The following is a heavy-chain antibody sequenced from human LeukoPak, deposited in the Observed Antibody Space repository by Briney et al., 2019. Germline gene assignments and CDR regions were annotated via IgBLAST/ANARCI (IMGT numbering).Heavy chain of an antibody. Sequence: GGSLRLSCAASGFTFSDYYMSWVRQAPGKGLEGVSYISSSGSTIYYADSVKGRFTISRDNAKNSLYLQMNSLRAEDTAVYYCARVPFGEPFAYWGQGTLVTVSS. CDR3: ARVPFGEPFAY. V-gene: IGHV3-11*01. CDR2: ISSSGSTI. J-gene: IGHJ4*02. D-gene: IGHD3-10*01. CDR1: GFTFSDYY.